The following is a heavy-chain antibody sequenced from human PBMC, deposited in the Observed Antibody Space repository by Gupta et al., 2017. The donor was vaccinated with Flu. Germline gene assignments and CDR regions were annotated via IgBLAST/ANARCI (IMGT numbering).Heavy chain of an antibody. V-gene: IGHV3-21*01. D-gene: IGHD6-13*01. CDR2: ISSSSSSI. CDR3: AKASSSGSNPGFDD. CDR1: GFSSSSYS. J-gene: IGHJ4*02. Sequence: EVQLVESGVGLVKPGGSLRLSCAASGFSSSSYSINWVRQAPGKGLGWVAAISSSSSSIYYADAGKGRFTISRDNAKNPLYRQMKRMRAEETSVYYCAKASSSGSNPGFDDGCQGTMVTVYS.